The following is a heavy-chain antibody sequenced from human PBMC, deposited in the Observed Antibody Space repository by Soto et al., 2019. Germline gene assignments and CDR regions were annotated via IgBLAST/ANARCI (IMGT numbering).Heavy chain of an antibody. D-gene: IGHD6-13*01. J-gene: IGHJ6*02. Sequence: ASVKVSCKASGYTFTGYYMHWVRQAPGQGLEWMGWINPNSGGTNYAQKFQGRVTMTRDTSISTAYMELSRLRSDDTAVYHCARGVYYYYGMDVWGQGTTVTVSS. CDR3: ARGVYYYYGMDV. V-gene: IGHV1-2*02. CDR2: INPNSGGT. CDR1: GYTFTGYY.